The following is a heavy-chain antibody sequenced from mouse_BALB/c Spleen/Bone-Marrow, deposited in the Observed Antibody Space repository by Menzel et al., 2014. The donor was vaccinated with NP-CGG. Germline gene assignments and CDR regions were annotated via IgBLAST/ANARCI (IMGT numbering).Heavy chain of an antibody. J-gene: IGHJ1*01. V-gene: IGHV1-26*01. CDR3: AMGVRLYWYFDV. D-gene: IGHD2-14*01. CDR2: VNPINGDT. CDR1: GYTFTDYY. Sequence: EVQLQQSGPELVKPGASVKMSGKASGYTFTDYYMKWLKQSHGKGLEWIGDVNPINGDTFYNQKFKGKATLTVDKSSNTAYMQLDSLTSEDSAVYYCAMGVRLYWYFDVWGAGTTITVSS.